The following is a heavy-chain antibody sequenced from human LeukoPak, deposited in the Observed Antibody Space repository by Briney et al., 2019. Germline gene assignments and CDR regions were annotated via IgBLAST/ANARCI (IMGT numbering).Heavy chain of an antibody. J-gene: IGHJ4*02. CDR2: IYNSGRT. V-gene: IGHV4-31*03. CDR3: ARGVEFGDYVDY. D-gene: IGHD3-10*01. CDR1: GDSISSAGYF. Sequence: SQTLSLTCTVPGDSISSAGYFWNWIRQHPMKGLEWIGYIYNSGRTDYNPSLSSRLTISLDPSKNQFCLRLSSVTAADTAVYYCARGVEFGDYVDYWGQGSLVTVSS.